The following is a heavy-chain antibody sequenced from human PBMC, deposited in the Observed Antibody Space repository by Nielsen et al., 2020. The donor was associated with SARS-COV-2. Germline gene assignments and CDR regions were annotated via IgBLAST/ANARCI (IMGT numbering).Heavy chain of an antibody. CDR2: VYPGDSDT. D-gene: IGHD6-13*01. CDR3: ARLQSSTGGGMDV. V-gene: IGHV5-51*01. Sequence: GESLKISCPGSGYNFATYWIAWVRQTPGKVLEWMGVVYPGDSDTRYSPSFQGQVIISFDTSITTAYLPWNSLQASDSAMYYCARLQSSTGGGMDVWGQGTAVTVSS. CDR1: GYNFATYW. J-gene: IGHJ6*02.